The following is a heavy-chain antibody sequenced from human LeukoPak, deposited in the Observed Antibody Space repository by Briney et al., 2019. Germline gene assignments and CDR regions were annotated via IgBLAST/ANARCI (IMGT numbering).Heavy chain of an antibody. CDR1: GFTFSSYG. V-gene: IGHV3-33*06. CDR3: AKDGYHYYDSSGFNWFDP. J-gene: IGHJ5*02. CDR2: IWYDGSNK. Sequence: PGGSLRLSCAASGFTFSSYGMHWVRQAPGKGPEWVAVIWYDGSNKYYADSVKGRFTISRDNSKNTLYLQMNSLRAEDTAVYYCAKDGYHYYDSSGFNWFDPWGQGTLVTVSS. D-gene: IGHD3-22*01.